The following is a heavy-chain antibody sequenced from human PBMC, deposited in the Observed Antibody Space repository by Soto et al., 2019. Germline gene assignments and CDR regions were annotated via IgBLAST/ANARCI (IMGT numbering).Heavy chain of an antibody. CDR3: AKDRGIAARLWAAFDI. J-gene: IGHJ3*02. CDR2: ISYDGSNK. D-gene: IGHD6-6*01. V-gene: IGHV3-30*18. Sequence: GGSLRLSCAASGFTFSSYGMHWVRQAPGKGLEWVAVISYDGSNKYYADSVKGRFTISRDNSKNTLYLQMNSLRAEDTAVYYCAKDRGIAARLWAAFDIWGQGTMVTVSS. CDR1: GFTFSSYG.